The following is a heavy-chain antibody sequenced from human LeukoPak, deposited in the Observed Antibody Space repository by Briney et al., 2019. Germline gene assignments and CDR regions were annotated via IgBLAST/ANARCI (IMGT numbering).Heavy chain of an antibody. CDR3: ARVYSSNWYAVYYGMDV. Sequence: GGSLRLSCAASGFIFSSYGMHWVRQAPGKGLEWVAVTWYDGNHKYYADSVKGRFTISRDNSKNTLYLQMNSLRAEDTAVYYCARVYSSNWYAVYYGMDVWGKGTTVTVSS. D-gene: IGHD6-13*01. CDR1: GFIFSSYG. CDR2: TWYDGNHK. J-gene: IGHJ6*04. V-gene: IGHV3-33*01.